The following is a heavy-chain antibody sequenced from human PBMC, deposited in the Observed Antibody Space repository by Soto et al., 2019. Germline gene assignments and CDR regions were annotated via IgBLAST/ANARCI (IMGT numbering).Heavy chain of an antibody. D-gene: IGHD6-13*01. J-gene: IGHJ6*03. CDR3: ARALPGIAAAGKYYYYMDV. CDR2: IIPNSGGT. CDR1: GYTFTGYY. V-gene: IGHV1-2*04. Sequence: ASVKVSCKASGYTFTGYYMHWVRQAPGQGLEWMGWIIPNSGGTNYAQKFQGWVTMTRDTSISTAYMELSRLRSDDTAVYYCARALPGIAAAGKYYYYMDVWGKGTTVTVSS.